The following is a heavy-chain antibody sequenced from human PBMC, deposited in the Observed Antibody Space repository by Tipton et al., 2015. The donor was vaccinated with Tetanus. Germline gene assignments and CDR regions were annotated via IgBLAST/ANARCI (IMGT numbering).Heavy chain of an antibody. V-gene: IGHV3-66*01. J-gene: IGHJ4*02. CDR2: LYSGGDT. D-gene: IGHD2-21*02. CDR3: AKEPPYGVVTYYFDY. Sequence: SLRLSCAVSGLTVSSHYMSWLRQDPGKGLEWVASLYSGGDTYYADSVKGRFTISRDNSKNTLYLQMNSLRAEDTAVYYCAKEPPYGVVTYYFDYWGQGTLVTVSS. CDR1: GLTVSSHY.